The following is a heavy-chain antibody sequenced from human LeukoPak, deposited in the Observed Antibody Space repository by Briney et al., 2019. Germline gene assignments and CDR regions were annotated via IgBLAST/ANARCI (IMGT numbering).Heavy chain of an antibody. CDR3: ARDQFGTGDRRDAFDI. Sequence: GGSLRLSCAASGFTFSNYLMHWVRQAPGKGLECVAVISSDGSSEYYADSLKGRFTISRDNSKNTLFLQMNSLRLDDTAVYYCARDQFGTGDRRDAFDIWGQGTMVTVSS. J-gene: IGHJ3*02. V-gene: IGHV3-30-3*01. CDR1: GFTFSNYL. D-gene: IGHD7-27*01. CDR2: ISSDGSSE.